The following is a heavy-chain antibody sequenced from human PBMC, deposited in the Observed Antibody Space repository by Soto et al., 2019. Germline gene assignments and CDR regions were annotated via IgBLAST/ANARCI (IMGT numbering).Heavy chain of an antibody. V-gene: IGHV3-30-3*01. CDR3: ECLAARPYYCYGMDV. CDR2: ISYDGSNK. J-gene: IGHJ6*02. D-gene: IGHD6-6*01. Sequence: GSLRLPCTASGFTFSSYAMHGVRQAPGKGLEWVAVISYDGSNKYYADSVKGRFTISRDNSKNTLYLQMNSLRAEDTAVYYCECLAARPYYCYGMDVWGQGTTVTVSS. CDR1: GFTFSSYA.